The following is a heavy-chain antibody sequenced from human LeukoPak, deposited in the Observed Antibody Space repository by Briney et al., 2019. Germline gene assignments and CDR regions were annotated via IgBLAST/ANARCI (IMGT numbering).Heavy chain of an antibody. J-gene: IGHJ6*02. V-gene: IGHV4-34*01. CDR1: GGPFSGYY. CDR2: INHSGST. Sequence: SETLSLTCAVYGGPFSGYYWSWIRQPPGKGLEWIGEINHSGSTNYNPSLKSRVTISVDTSKNQFSLKLSSVTAADTAVYYCARGRIAARRSYYYYGMDVWGQGTTVTVS. D-gene: IGHD6-6*01. CDR3: ARGRIAARRSYYYYGMDV.